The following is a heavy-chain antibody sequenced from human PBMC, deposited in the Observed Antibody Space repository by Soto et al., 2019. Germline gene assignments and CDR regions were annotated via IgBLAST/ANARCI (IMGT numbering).Heavy chain of an antibody. D-gene: IGHD3-10*01. V-gene: IGHV4-34*01. CDR3: ARENIKYYYGSGSYEGHWFDP. CDR1: GGSFSGYY. J-gene: IGHJ5*02. CDR2: INHSGST. Sequence: SETLSLTCAVSGGSFSGYYWSWIRQPPGKGLEWIGEINHSGSTNYNPSLKSRVTISVDTSKNQFSLKLSSVTAADTAVYYCARENIKYYYGSGSYEGHWFDPWGQGTLVTVS.